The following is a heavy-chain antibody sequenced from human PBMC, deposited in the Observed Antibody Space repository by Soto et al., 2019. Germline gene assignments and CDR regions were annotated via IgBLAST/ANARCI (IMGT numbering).Heavy chain of an antibody. D-gene: IGHD2-15*01. J-gene: IGHJ6*04. Sequence: SETLSLTCSVSGGSISNSVNYWDWIRQPPGKGLEWIGSMDHSVNSKYNPSLKSRATISADTSKNQFSLKLRSVTAADTAVYYCAKESTVTVAATHHYLGMDVGGKGNTVT. CDR3: AKESTVTVAATHHYLGMDV. V-gene: IGHV4-39*02. CDR2: MDHSVNS. CDR1: GGSISNSVNY.